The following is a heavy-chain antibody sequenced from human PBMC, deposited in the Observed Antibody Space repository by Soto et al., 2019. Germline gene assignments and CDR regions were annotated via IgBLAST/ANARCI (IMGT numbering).Heavy chain of an antibody. CDR2: IYYSGST. V-gene: IGHV4-31*03. Sequence: TSETLSLTCTVSGGSISSGGYYWSWIRQHPGKGLEWIGYIYYSGSTYYNPSLKSRVTISVDTSKNQFSLKLSSVTAADTAVYYCARVRYSSSWAPFDYWGQGTLVTVSS. CDR3: ARVRYSSSWAPFDY. CDR1: GGSISSGGYY. J-gene: IGHJ4*02. D-gene: IGHD6-13*01.